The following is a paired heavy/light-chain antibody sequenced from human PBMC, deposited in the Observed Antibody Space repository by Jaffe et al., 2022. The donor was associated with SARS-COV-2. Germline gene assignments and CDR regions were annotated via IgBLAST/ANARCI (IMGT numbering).Light chain of an antibody. CDR1: QSVSSY. J-gene: IGKJ5*01. V-gene: IGKV3-11*01. CDR2: DAS. CDR3: QQRSNWPIT. Sequence: EIVLTQSPATLSLSPGERATLSCRASQSVSSYLAWYQQKPGQAPRLLIYDASNRATGIPARFSGSGSGTDFTLTISSLEPEDFAVYYCQQRSNWPITFGQGTRLEIK.
Heavy chain of an antibody. CDR2: ISGSGGST. J-gene: IGHJ6*04. CDR1: GFTFSSYA. V-gene: IGHV3-23*04. CDR3: AKDWSGVTMVRGVWGGFDV. D-gene: IGHD3-10*01. Sequence: EVQLVESGGGLVQPGGSLRLSCAASGFTFSSYAMSWVRQAPGKGLEWVSAISGSGGSTYYADSVKGRFTISRDNSKNTLYLQMNSLRAEDTAVYYCAKDWSGVTMVRGVWGGFDVWGKGTTVTVSS.